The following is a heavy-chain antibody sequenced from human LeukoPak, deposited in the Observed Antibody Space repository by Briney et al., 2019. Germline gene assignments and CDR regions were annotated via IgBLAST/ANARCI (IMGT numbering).Heavy chain of an antibody. CDR1: GGTFSSYA. J-gene: IGHJ4*02. Sequence: ASVKVSCKASGGTFSSYAISWVRQAPGQGLGWMGGIIPIFGTANYAQKFQGRDTITADESTSTAYMELSSLRSEDTAVYYCARDITGTTGNPFDYWGQGTLVTVSS. CDR2: IIPIFGTA. D-gene: IGHD1-7*01. CDR3: ARDITGTTGNPFDY. V-gene: IGHV1-69*01.